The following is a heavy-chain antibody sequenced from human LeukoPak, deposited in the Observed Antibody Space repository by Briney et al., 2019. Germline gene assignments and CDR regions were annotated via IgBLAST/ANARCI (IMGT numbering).Heavy chain of an antibody. Sequence: TGGSLRLSCAASGFTFSSYGMHWVRQAPGKGLEWVAVIWYDGSNKYYADSVKGRFTISRDNSKNTLYLQMNSLRAEDTAVYYCARDWNSSSWYSYYYYGMDVWGQGTTVTVSS. CDR3: ARDWNSSSWYSYYYYGMDV. CDR1: GFTFSSYG. V-gene: IGHV3-33*01. CDR2: IWYDGSNK. J-gene: IGHJ6*02. D-gene: IGHD6-13*01.